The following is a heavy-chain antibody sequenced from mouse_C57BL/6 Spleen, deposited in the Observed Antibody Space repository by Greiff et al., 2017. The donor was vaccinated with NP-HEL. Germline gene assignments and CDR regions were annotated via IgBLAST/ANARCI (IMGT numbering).Heavy chain of an antibody. CDR1: GYTFTSYG. CDR2: IYPRSGNT. Sequence: QVQLQQSGAELARPGASVKLSCKASGYTFTSYGISWVKQRNGQGLEWIGEIYPRSGNTYYNEKFKGKATLTADKSSSTAYMELRSLTSEDSAVYFCARRSYGSSYSYFDVWGTGTTVTVSS. V-gene: IGHV1-81*01. CDR3: ARRSYGSSYSYFDV. D-gene: IGHD1-1*01. J-gene: IGHJ1*03.